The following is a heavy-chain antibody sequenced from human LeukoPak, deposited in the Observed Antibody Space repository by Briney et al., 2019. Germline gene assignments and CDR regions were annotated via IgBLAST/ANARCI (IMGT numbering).Heavy chain of an antibody. J-gene: IGHJ3*02. D-gene: IGHD5-24*01. V-gene: IGHV4-34*01. CDR1: GGSISGYY. CDR2: INHSGST. CDR3: ARGRRWLLDAFDI. Sequence: KSSETLSLTCTVSGGSISGYYWSWIRQPPGKGLEWIGEINHSGSTNYNPSLKSRVTISVDTSKNQFSLKLSSVTAADTAVYYCARGRRWLLDAFDIWGQGTMVTVSS.